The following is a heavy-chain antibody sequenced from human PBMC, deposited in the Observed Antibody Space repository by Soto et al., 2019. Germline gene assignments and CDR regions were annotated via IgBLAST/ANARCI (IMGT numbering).Heavy chain of an antibody. CDR2: IYYSGST. J-gene: IGHJ4*02. CDR1: GGSISSYY. CDR3: ARTSLIVVAEHGY. V-gene: IGHV4-59*08. D-gene: IGHD3-22*01. Sequence: PSETLSLTCTVSGGSISSYYWSWIRQPPGKGLEWIGYIYYSGSTYYNPSLKSRVTISVDTSKNQFSLKLSSVTAADTAVYYCARTSLIVVAEHGYWGQGTLVTVSS.